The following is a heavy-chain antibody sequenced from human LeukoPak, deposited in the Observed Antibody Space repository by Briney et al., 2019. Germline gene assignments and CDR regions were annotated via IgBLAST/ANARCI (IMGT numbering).Heavy chain of an antibody. D-gene: IGHD6-19*01. V-gene: IGHV3-23*05. J-gene: IGHJ4*02. CDR1: GFTFSSFG. CDR2: FGSRNSDT. CDR3: AKRVFADRPVAGLDY. Sequence: GGSLRLSCAASGFTFSSFGMSWGRQAPGKGLEGVATFGSRNSDTYYTESVKGRFTVSRDNSKNILYLQMNSLRAEDTAVYYCAKRVFADRPVAGLDYWGQGALVTVSS.